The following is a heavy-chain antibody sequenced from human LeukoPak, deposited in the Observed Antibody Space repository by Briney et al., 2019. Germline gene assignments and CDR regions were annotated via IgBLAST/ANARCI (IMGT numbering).Heavy chain of an antibody. CDR2: FDPEDGET. J-gene: IGHJ2*01. CDR1: GYTLTELS. Sequence: ASVKVSCKVSGYTLTELSMHWVRQAPGKGLEWMGGFDPEDGETIYAQKVQGRVTMTEDTSTDTAYMELSSLRSEDTAVYFCATDLYYDRSRIFDFWGGGSLVTVCS. D-gene: IGHD3-22*01. CDR3: ATDLYYDRSRIFDF. V-gene: IGHV1-24*01.